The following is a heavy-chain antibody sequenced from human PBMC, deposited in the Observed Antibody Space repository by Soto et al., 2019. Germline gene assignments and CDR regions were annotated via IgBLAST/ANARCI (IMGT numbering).Heavy chain of an antibody. V-gene: IGHV2-5*02. Sequence: QITLKESGPTLVKPTQTLTLTCTFSGFSLSTSGVGVGWIRQPPGKALEWLALIYWDDDKRYSTSLKSRLTITNNTTKNHVVLTMTNMDPVDTATYYCAHYQRLSSWVYYYYMDVWGKGTTVTVSS. J-gene: IGHJ6*03. CDR1: GFSLSTSGVG. CDR3: AHYQRLSSWVYYYYMDV. D-gene: IGHD6-13*01. CDR2: IYWDDDK.